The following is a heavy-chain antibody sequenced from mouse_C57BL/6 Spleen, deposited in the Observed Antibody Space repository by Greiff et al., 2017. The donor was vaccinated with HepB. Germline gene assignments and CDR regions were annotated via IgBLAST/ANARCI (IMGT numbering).Heavy chain of an antibody. D-gene: IGHD1-1*01. Sequence: EVQVVESGGGLVKPGGSLKLSCAASGFTFSSYAMSWVRQTPEKRLEWVATISDGGSYTYYPDNVKGRFTISRDNAKNNLYLQMSHLKSEDTAMYYCARDSSPYAMDYWGQGTSVTVSS. CDR3: ARDSSPYAMDY. J-gene: IGHJ4*01. CDR1: GFTFSSYA. V-gene: IGHV5-4*01. CDR2: ISDGGSYT.